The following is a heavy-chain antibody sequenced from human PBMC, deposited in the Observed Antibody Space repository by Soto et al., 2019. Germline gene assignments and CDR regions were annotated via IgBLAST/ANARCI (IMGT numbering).Heavy chain of an antibody. CDR2: TGSGTGPG. D-gene: IGHD2-15*01. J-gene: IGHJ4*02. CDR3: ARRHSGGFFRFFDS. V-gene: IGHV1-69*06. CDR1: GGSLSTNP. Sequence: SVTVSCKASGGSLSTNPISWVRQAPGQGLEWMGGTGSGTGPGNHAQKFQGRLTVTADKSTSTVYMELTNLSSEATAVYYCARRHSGGFFRFFDSWGQGTLVTDSS.